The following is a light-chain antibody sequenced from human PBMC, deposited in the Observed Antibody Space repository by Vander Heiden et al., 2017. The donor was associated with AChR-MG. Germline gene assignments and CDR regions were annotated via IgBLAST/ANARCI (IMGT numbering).Light chain of an antibody. CDR3: QQYGSSLST. Sequence: EIVLTQSPGTLSLSPGERATLSCRASQSVSSTHLAWYQQKPGQAPRLLIYGASNRATGIPDRFSGIGSGTDFTLTISRLEPEDFAVYYCQQYGSSLSTFGQGTKLETK. J-gene: IGKJ2*01. CDR1: QSVSSTH. CDR2: GAS. V-gene: IGKV3-20*01.